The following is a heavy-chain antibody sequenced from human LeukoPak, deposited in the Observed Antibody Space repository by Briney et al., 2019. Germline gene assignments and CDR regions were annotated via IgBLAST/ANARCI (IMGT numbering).Heavy chain of an antibody. V-gene: IGHV4-59*08. Sequence: SETLSLTCTVSGGSISTYYWSWIRQPPGKGLEWIGDIYDSGSTNYNPSLKSRVTISVDTSKNQFSLKLSSVTAADTAVYYCARHAAAAPIDYWGQGTLVTVSS. CDR1: GGSISTYY. J-gene: IGHJ4*02. D-gene: IGHD6-13*01. CDR2: IYDSGST. CDR3: ARHAAAAPIDY.